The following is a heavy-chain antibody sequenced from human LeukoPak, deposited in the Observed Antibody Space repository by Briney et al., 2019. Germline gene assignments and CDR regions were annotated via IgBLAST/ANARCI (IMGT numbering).Heavy chain of an antibody. V-gene: IGHV4-61*01. Sequence: SETLSLTCTVSGGSVSGGNYYCSWIRQSPGKGLEWIGYIHYSGSTVYNPSPKSRVTMSIDTSKNQFSLNLSSATAADTAVYYCTRTGSTGGYWGQGTLVTVSS. CDR2: IHYSGST. J-gene: IGHJ4*02. D-gene: IGHD1-7*01. CDR3: TRTGSTGGY. CDR1: GGSVSGGNYY.